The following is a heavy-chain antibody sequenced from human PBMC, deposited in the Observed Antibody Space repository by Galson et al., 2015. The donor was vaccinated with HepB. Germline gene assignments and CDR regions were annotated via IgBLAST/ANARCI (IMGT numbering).Heavy chain of an antibody. Sequence: SLRLSCAASGFTFSDYYMSWIRQAPGKGLEWVSYISSSSSYTNYADSVKGRFTVSRDNAKNSLYLQMNSLRAEDTAVYYCARFQRGYSGYRTQYYFDYWGQGTLVTVSS. V-gene: IGHV3-11*06. J-gene: IGHJ4*02. CDR2: ISSSSSYT. CDR3: ARFQRGYSGYRTQYYFDY. CDR1: GFTFSDYY. D-gene: IGHD5-12*01.